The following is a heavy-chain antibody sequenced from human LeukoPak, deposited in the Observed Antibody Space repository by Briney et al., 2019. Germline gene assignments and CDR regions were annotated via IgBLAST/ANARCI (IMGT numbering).Heavy chain of an antibody. CDR1: GFTFSSYA. D-gene: IGHD3-22*01. V-gene: IGHV3-23*01. CDR2: ISGSGGST. CDR3: AKDPVGDSSGYGVDY. J-gene: IGHJ4*02. Sequence: PGGSLRLSCAASGFTFSSYAMSWVRQAPGKGLEWVSAISGSGGSTYYADSMKGRFTISRDNSKNTLYLQMNSLRAEDTAIYYCAKDPVGDSSGYGVDYWGQGTLVTVSS.